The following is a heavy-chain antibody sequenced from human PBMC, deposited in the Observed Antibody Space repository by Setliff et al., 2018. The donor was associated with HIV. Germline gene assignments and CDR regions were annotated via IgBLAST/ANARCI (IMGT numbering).Heavy chain of an antibody. CDR3: ARGILFFYYMDI. J-gene: IGHJ6*03. V-gene: IGHV4-59*08. D-gene: IGHD2-21*01. CDR1: GGSISSYY. CDR2: IYYSGST. Sequence: PSETLSLTCTVSGGSISSYYWSWIRQPPGKGLEWIGYIYYSGSTNYNPSLKSRVTISVDTSKNQFSLSLASPTAADTAVYYCARGILFFYYMDIWGRGTTVTVSS.